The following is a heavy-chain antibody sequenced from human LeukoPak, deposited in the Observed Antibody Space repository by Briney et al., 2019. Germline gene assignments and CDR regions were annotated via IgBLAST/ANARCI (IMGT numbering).Heavy chain of an antibody. CDR1: GFTFSSYS. V-gene: IGHV3-21*01. D-gene: IGHD1-20*01. Sequence: PGGSLRLSCAASGFTFSSYSMNWVRQAPGKGLEWVSSISSSSGYIYYADSVKGRFTISRDNAKNSLYLQMNSLRAEDTAVYYCAREGITGVNDYWGQGTLVTVSS. CDR2: ISSSSGYI. CDR3: AREGITGVNDY. J-gene: IGHJ4*02.